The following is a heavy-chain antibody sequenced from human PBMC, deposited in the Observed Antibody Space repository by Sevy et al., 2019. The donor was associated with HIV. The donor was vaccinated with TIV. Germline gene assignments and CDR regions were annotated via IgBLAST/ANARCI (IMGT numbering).Heavy chain of an antibody. J-gene: IGHJ4*02. V-gene: IGHV3-74*01. CDR3: AREAWEYSSSLHF. Sequence: GGSLRLSCAASGFTFSSFWMHWVRQAPGKGLVWVSRINSDGSSTSYADSVKGRFTISRDNAKSTLYLLMNSLRAEDAAVYYCAREAWEYSSSLHFWGPGTLDTVSS. D-gene: IGHD6-6*01. CDR1: GFTFSSFW. CDR2: INSDGSST.